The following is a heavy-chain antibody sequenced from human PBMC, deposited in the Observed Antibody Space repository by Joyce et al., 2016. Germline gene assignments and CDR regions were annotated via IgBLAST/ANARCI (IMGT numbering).Heavy chain of an antibody. Sequence: WVAVIAYDGTNIYYSNSVRGRFIISRDNSRHTLYLQMTSLSVEDTAVYFCARRDGGFDRWGQGTLVTVSS. J-gene: IGHJ1*01. D-gene: IGHD4-23*01. V-gene: IGHV3-30*01. CDR2: IAYDGTNI. CDR3: ARRDGGFDR.